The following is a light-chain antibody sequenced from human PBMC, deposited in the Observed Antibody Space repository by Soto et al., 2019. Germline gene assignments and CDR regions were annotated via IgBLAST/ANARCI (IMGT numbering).Light chain of an antibody. CDR3: QQYYSPPLT. V-gene: IGKV4-1*01. CDR2: WAS. J-gene: IGKJ4*01. Sequence: DIVMTQSPDSLAVSLGERATINCKSSQSVLYSSKDENFNNKNFRAWYQQKPGQPPRLLIYWASTRESGVPDRFSGSGSGTDFTLTISSLQAEDVADYYCQQYYSPPLTFGGGTKVEIK. CDR1: QSVLYSSKDENFNNKNF.